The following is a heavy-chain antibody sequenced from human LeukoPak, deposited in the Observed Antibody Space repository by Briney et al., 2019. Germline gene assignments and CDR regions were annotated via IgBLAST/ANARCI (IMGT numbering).Heavy chain of an antibody. J-gene: IGHJ3*01. CDR3: ARGTYCTNSTCYPLGVFDV. V-gene: IGHV3-48*01. D-gene: IGHD2-8*01. Sequence: GGSLRLSCEASGFIFSTYSMHWVRQAPGKGMEWISFISSGSSTIYDADSVKGRFTISRDNAKNSLSLQMNSLRAEDTAVYYCARGTYCTNSTCYPLGVFDVWGQGTMVSVSS. CDR2: ISSGSSTI. CDR1: GFIFSTYS.